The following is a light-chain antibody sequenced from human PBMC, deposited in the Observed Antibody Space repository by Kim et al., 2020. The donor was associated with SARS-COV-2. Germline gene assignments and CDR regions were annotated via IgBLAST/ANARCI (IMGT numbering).Light chain of an antibody. CDR1: SNNVGNQG. CDR3: SAWDSSLSAWV. V-gene: IGLV10-54*01. Sequence: QAGLTQPPSVSKGLRQTATLTCTGNSNNVGNQGVVWLQQHQGHPPKLLSYRNNNRPSGISERLSASRSGNTASLTITGLQPEDEADYYCSAWDSSLSAWVFGGGTQVTVL. J-gene: IGLJ3*02. CDR2: RNN.